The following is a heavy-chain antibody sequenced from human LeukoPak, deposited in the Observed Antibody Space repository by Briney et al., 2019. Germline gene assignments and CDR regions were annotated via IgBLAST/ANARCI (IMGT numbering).Heavy chain of an antibody. CDR3: ARGITQWLKGNWFDP. Sequence: PGGSLRLSCEVSGFSVTSNYMNWVRQAPGKGLEWVSYICSSSSTIYYADSVKGRFTISRDNAKNSLYLQMNSLRAEDTAVYYCARGITQWLKGNWFDPWGQGTLVTVSS. D-gene: IGHD6-19*01. J-gene: IGHJ5*02. CDR2: ICSSSSTI. V-gene: IGHV3-48*01. CDR1: GFSVTSNY.